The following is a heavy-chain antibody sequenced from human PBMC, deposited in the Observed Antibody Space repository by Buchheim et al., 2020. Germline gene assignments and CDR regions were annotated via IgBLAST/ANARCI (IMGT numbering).Heavy chain of an antibody. CDR3: ARVGYSGSYGSDYFYYYGMDV. D-gene: IGHD1-26*01. CDR1: GFTFSSYA. V-gene: IGHV3-30-3*01. CDR2: ILFDGRNK. Sequence: QVQLVESGGGVVQPGKSLRLSCAASGFTFSSYAFHWVRQAPGKGLEWVAVILFDGRNKYYAESVKGRFTISRDNSKNTLYLQMNSLRAEDTALYYCARVGYSGSYGSDYFYYYGMDVWGQGTT. J-gene: IGHJ6*02.